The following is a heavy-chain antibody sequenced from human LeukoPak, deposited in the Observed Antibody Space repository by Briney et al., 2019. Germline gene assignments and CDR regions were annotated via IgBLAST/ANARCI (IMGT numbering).Heavy chain of an antibody. CDR1: GFTFSYYG. CDR3: AKDIGMMGIISH. J-gene: IGHJ4*02. CDR2: ISFDGSNH. Sequence: PGRSLRLSCAASGFTFSYYGIHWVRQVPGKGLEWVAVISFDGSNHYYADSVKGRFTISRDNSKNTLYLQMNSLRAEDTAVYYCAKDIGMMGIISHWGQGTLVTVSS. D-gene: IGHD3-10*01. V-gene: IGHV3-30*18.